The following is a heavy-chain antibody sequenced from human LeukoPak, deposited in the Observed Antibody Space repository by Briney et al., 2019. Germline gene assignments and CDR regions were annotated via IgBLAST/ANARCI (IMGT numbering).Heavy chain of an antibody. J-gene: IGHJ4*02. D-gene: IGHD5-24*01. Sequence: ASVTVSCKASGYTFTTCGINWLRQAPGQGLEWMGWIDTKNGDTNYTRNVQDRVTLTTDSSTSTVYMELKSLTSDDTAVYYCARGIFGTRWIPQGCFDSWGQGTLVIVSS. CDR1: GYTFTTCG. V-gene: IGHV1-18*01. CDR2: IDTKNGDT. CDR3: ARGIFGTRWIPQGCFDS.